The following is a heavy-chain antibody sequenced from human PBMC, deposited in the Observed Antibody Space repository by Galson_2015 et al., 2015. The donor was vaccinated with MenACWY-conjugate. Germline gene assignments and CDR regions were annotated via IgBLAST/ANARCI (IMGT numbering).Heavy chain of an antibody. Sequence: ATLSLPCPVSGASISNRDYYWGWIRQPPGKGLQWIGNIHYSGGTYYNPSLKSRVTLSVDTSTRQFSLRRMSVTAADTDAYYCARRRPRDIGGAFDIWGQGTMVTVSS. J-gene: IGHJ3*02. CDR2: IHYSGGT. CDR1: GASISNRDYY. V-gene: IGHV4-39*01. D-gene: IGHD2-15*01. CDR3: ARRRPRDIGGAFDI.